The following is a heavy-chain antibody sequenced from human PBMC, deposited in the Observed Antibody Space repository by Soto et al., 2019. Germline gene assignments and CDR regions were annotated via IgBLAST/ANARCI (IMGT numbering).Heavy chain of an antibody. D-gene: IGHD3-22*01. CDR3: AREPHPPSYYYDSSGYYYADY. CDR1: GYTFTSYG. CDR2: ISAYNGNT. V-gene: IGHV1-18*01. Sequence: ASVKVSCKASGYTFTSYGISWVRQAPGQGLEWMGWISAYNGNTNYAQKLQGRVTMTTDTSTSTAYMELRSLRSDDTAVYYCAREPHPPSYYYDSSGYYYADYWGQGTLVTVSS. J-gene: IGHJ4*02.